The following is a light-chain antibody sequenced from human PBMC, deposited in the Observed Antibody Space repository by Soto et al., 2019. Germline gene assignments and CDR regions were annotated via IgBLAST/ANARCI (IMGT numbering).Light chain of an antibody. Sequence: VVMSQAPLSVPITLVQPASNSSDSSQNLGYSDGNTYLNWFQQRRGQPPRRLIYKVSNRDSGVSVRFSGSGSGTDFTLKISRVEAEDVGVYYCMQGTHCLWTFGQGTKVDIK. V-gene: IGKV2-30*01. CDR1: QNLGYSDGNTY. J-gene: IGKJ1*01. CDR2: KVS. CDR3: MQGTHCLWT.